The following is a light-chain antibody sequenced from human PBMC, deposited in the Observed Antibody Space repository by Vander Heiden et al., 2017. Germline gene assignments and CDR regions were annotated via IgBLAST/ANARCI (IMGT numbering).Light chain of an antibody. V-gene: IGKV1-39*01. Sequence: DIRLTHSPSSLSASVGDRVTIICRASQSISSYLNWYQQKPGKAPKLLIYGASSLQSGVPSRFSGSGSGTNFTLTISSLQPEDFATYYCQQSYGTPRTFGQGTKVEIK. CDR2: GAS. CDR3: QQSYGTPRT. CDR1: QSISSY. J-gene: IGKJ1*01.